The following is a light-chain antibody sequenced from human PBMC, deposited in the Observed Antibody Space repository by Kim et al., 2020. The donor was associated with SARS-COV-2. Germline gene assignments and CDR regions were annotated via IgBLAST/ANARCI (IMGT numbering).Light chain of an antibody. CDR1: SLRRYY. CDR3: TSRDSNGNKMV. V-gene: IGLV3-19*01. J-gene: IGLJ2*01. Sequence: ALGQTVRITCKGDSLRRYYASWYQQKPGQAPRLVIYSTNKRPSGIPDRFSGSSPGNTASLNITGDQAEDEADYYCTSRDSNGNKMVFGGGTQLTVL. CDR2: STN.